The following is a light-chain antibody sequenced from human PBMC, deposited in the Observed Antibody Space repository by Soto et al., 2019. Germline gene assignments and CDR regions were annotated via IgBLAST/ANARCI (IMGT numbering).Light chain of an antibody. CDR1: QSVSSSY. Sequence: EIVLTQSPGTLSLSPGERATLSCRAIQSVSSSYLAWYQQKPGQAPRLLIYGASSRATGIPDRFSGSGSGTDFPLTISRLAPEDFAMYYCQQYGSSPRYTFGQGTKLEIK. J-gene: IGKJ2*01. CDR2: GAS. CDR3: QQYGSSPRYT. V-gene: IGKV3-20*01.